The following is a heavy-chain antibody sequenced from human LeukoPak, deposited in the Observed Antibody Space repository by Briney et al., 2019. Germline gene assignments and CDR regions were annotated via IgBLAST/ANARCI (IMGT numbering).Heavy chain of an antibody. CDR1: GGTFSSYA. D-gene: IGHD5-18*01. CDR3: ARPDEDRGYSYGYNY. CDR2: IIPIFGTA. J-gene: IGHJ4*02. V-gene: IGHV1-69*13. Sequence: ASVKVSCKASGGTFSSYAISWVRQAPGQGLGWMGGIIPIFGTANYAQKFQGRVTITADESTSTAYMELSSLRSEDTAVYYCARPDEDRGYSYGYNYWGQGTLVTVSS.